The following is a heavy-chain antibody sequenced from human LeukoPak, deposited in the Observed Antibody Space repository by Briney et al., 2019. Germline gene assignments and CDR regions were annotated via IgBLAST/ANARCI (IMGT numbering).Heavy chain of an antibody. CDR3: AREKERYSDY. CDR1: GGSVSSGSYY. J-gene: IGHJ4*02. CDR2: IYYSGST. D-gene: IGHD5-18*01. Sequence: PSETLSLTCTVSGGSVSSGSYYWSWIRQPPGKGLEWIGYIYYSGSTNYNPSLKSRVTISVDTSKNQFSLKLSSVTAADTAVYYCAREKERYSDYWGQGTLVTVSS. V-gene: IGHV4-61*01.